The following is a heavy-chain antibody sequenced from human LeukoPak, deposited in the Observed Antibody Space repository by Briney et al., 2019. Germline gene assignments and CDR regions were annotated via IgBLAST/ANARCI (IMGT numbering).Heavy chain of an antibody. CDR1: GGSISSGGYS. CDR3: ARAHGGGSYYGY. Sequence: PPETLSLTCAVSGGSISSGGYSWSWIRQPPGKGLEWIGYIYHSGSTYYNPSLKSRVTISVDRSKNQFSLKLSSVTAADTAVYYCARAHGGGSYYGYWGQGTLVTVSS. J-gene: IGHJ4*02. CDR2: IYHSGST. V-gene: IGHV4-30-2*01. D-gene: IGHD1-26*01.